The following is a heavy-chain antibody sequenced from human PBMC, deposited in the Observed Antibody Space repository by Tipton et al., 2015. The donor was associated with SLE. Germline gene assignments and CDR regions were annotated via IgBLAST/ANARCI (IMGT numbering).Heavy chain of an antibody. CDR3: AKGCGGCHGSGSYYFDY. CDR1: GFTFDDYA. V-gene: IGHV3-9*01. CDR2: ISWNSGSI. J-gene: IGHJ4*02. D-gene: IGHD3-10*01. Sequence: SLRLSCAASGFTFDDYAMHWVRQAPGKGLEWVSGISWNSGSIGYADSVKGRFTISRDNAKNSLYLQMNSLRAEDTALYYCAKGCGGCHGSGSYYFDYWGQGTLVTVSS.